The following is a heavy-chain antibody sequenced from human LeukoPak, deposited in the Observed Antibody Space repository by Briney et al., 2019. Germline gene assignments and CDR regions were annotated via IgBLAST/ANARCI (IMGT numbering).Heavy chain of an antibody. CDR3: ANSGVAKLWFGELLLPNYFDY. V-gene: IGHV3-23*01. Sequence: PGGTLRLSCAASGFTFSSYGMSWVRQAPGKGLEGVSAISGSGGSTYYADSVKGRFTISRDNSKNTLYLQMNSLRAEDTAVYYCANSGVAKLWFGELLLPNYFDYWGQGTLVTVSS. J-gene: IGHJ4*02. CDR1: GFTFSSYG. D-gene: IGHD3-10*01. CDR2: ISGSGGST.